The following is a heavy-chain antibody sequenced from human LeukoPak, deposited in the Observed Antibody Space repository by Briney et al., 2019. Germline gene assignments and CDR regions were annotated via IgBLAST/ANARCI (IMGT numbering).Heavy chain of an antibody. CDR2: IKSKTNGETR. Sequence: GGSLRLSCAASGFTFSGSGIHWVRQASGKGLEWVGLIKSKTNGETRDYAAPVKGRFTISRDDSDNTLYLQMNSLRAEDTAVYYCAKNIGGLDYWGQGTLVTVSS. V-gene: IGHV3-15*01. J-gene: IGHJ4*02. D-gene: IGHD3-10*01. CDR1: GFTFSGSG. CDR3: AKNIGGLDY.